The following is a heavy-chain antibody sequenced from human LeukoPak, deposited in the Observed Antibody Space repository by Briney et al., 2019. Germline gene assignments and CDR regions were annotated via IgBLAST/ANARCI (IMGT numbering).Heavy chain of an antibody. V-gene: IGHV3-53*01. CDR2: IFADDLT. CDR1: GFSVSDHY. Sequence: GGSLRLSCVVSGFSVSDHYMSWVRQASGKGLQWLSVIFADDLTYYEDSIKGRFTISRDRSQNTLYLQMKSLRAEDTAVYYCARAEYDSSLGFDYWGQGTLATVSS. D-gene: IGHD3-22*01. CDR3: ARAEYDSSLGFDY. J-gene: IGHJ4*02.